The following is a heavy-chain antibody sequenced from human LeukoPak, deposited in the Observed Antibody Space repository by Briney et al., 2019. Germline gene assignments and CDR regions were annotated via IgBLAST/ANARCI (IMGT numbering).Heavy chain of an antibody. Sequence: ASVKASCNASGYTFTSYGISSVRQAPGLRLEWMGWISAYNGNTNYAQKLQGRVTMTTDTSTSTAYMELRSLRSGDTAVYYCASTRSLAVTAPDDYWGQGTLVTVSS. CDR1: GYTFTSYG. J-gene: IGHJ4*02. CDR3: ASTRSLAVTAPDDY. CDR2: ISAYNGNT. D-gene: IGHD2-21*02. V-gene: IGHV1-18*01.